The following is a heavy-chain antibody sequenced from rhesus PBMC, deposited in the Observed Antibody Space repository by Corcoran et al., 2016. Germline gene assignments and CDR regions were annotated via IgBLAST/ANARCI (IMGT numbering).Heavy chain of an antibody. CDR3: ARWIQLQNRGVTHWYFGL. J-gene: IGHJ2*01. V-gene: IGHV2-174*01. Sequence: QVTLKESGPALVKPTQTLTLTCTFSGFSLTTSGMGVGWIRQPPGKALGWLALISWDDYKRYSTSLKSRPTISKDTSKNQVVLTMTNMDPVDTATYYWARWIQLQNRGVTHWYFGLWGPGTPITISS. D-gene: IGHD5-12*01. CDR1: GFSLTTSGMG. CDR2: ISWDDYK.